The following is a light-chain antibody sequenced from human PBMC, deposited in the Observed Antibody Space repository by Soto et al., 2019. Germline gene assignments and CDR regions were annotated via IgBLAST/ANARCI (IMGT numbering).Light chain of an antibody. CDR2: DAC. V-gene: IGKV1-39*01. CDR3: QEGDSTSYT. J-gene: IGKJ2*01. Sequence: DIQMTQSPSSLSASVGDRVTITCRASQTISTYLNWYQQKPGKAPRLLIYDACSLLNGVTSRFRGGASRTDFTLSIASLHPEDFSNYYCQEGDSTSYTFGQGTKVEI. CDR1: QTISTY.